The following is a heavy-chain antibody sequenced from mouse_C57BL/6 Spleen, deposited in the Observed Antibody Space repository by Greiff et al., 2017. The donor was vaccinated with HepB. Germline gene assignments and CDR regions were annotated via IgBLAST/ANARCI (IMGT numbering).Heavy chain of an antibody. J-gene: IGHJ4*01. V-gene: IGHV5-12*01. CDR2: ISNGGGST. Sequence: EVKLMESGGGLVQPGGSLKLSCAASGFTFSDYYMYWVRQTPEKRLEWVAYISNGGGSTYYPDTVKGRFTISRDNAKNTLYLQMSRLKSEDTAMYYCARFITTAGAMDYWGQGTSVTVSS. CDR1: GFTFSDYY. CDR3: ARFITTAGAMDY. D-gene: IGHD1-1*01.